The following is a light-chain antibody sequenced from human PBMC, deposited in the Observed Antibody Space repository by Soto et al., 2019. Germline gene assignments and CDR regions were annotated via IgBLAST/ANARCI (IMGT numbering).Light chain of an antibody. J-gene: IGKJ1*01. V-gene: IGKV3-11*01. CDR1: QSVSSY. Sequence: EIVLTQSPATLSSSPGERATLSCRASQSVSSYLAWYQQKPGQAPRLLIYDASDRATGIPARFSGSGSGTDFTLTISSLEPEDFAVYYCQQRSNGPRTFGQGTKVEIE. CDR3: QQRSNGPRT. CDR2: DAS.